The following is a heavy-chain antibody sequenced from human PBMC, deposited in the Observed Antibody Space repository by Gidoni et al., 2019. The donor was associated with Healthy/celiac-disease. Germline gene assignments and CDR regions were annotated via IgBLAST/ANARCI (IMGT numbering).Heavy chain of an antibody. J-gene: IGHJ3*02. D-gene: IGHD6-13*01. Sequence: QLQLQESGPGLVKPSETLSLTCTVSGGSIRRSSYYWGWTRQPPGKGLEWIGSIYYSGSTYYNPSLKSRVTISVDTSKNQFSLKLSSVTAADTAEYYCARTTQAAAGGNDAFDIWGQGTMVTVSS. CDR3: ARTTQAAAGGNDAFDI. CDR1: GGSIRRSSYY. CDR2: IYYSGST. V-gene: IGHV4-39*01.